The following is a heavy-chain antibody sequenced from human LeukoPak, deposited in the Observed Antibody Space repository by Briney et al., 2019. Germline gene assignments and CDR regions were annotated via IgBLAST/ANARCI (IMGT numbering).Heavy chain of an antibody. CDR3: ARDCSNGVCYPRDY. CDR1: VYTLIVYG. CDR2: ITTYNGDK. V-gene: IGHV1-18*01. D-gene: IGHD2-8*01. J-gene: IGHJ4*02. Sequence: ASVTVSCKASVYTLIVYGIRWLRQAPGQGLEWVGWITTYNGDKKYSQKFQGRVTMTTDTSTSTYYMDLKTLRSDDTAIYYCARDCSNGVCYPRDYGGQGTLVIVSA.